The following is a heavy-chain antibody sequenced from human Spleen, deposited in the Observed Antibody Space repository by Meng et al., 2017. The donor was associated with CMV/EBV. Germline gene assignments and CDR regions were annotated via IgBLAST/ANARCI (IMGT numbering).Heavy chain of an antibody. V-gene: IGHV3-23*01. D-gene: IGHD2-15*01. CDR1: GFTFSSYA. CDR2: ITGSGGGT. Sequence: GESLKISCAASGFTFSSYAMHWVRQAPGKGLEWVSTITGSGGGTYYADSVKGRFTISRDNSKNTLYLQMNSLRAEDTALYYCARGYCSGGSCYLGGYWGQGTLVTVSS. CDR3: ARGYCSGGSCYLGGY. J-gene: IGHJ4*02.